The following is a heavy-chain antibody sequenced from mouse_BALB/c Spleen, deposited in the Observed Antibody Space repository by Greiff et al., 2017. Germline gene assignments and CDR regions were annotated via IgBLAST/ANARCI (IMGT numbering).Heavy chain of an antibody. CDR1: GYAFTNYL. CDR3: ARRRYYAMDY. V-gene: IGHV1-54*01. J-gene: IGHJ4*01. Sequence: QVQLKQSGAELVRPGPSVTVSCKASGYAFTNYLIEWVKQRPGQGLEWVGVINPGSGGTNYNEKFKGKATLTADKSSSTAYMQLSSLTSDDSAVCYCARRRYYAMDYWGQGTSVTVSA. CDR2: INPGSGGT.